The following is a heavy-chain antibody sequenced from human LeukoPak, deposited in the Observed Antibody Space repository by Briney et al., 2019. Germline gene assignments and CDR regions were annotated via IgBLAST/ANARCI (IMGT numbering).Heavy chain of an antibody. CDR2: IFHGRPI. Sequence: SETLSLTCAVSGFSIISCNWWGWIRQPPGKGLEWIASIFHGRPIFYRPSVTSRVTVSLDTSKNQFSLKLSTVTAVDTALYYCARNPEIAAFEDWGQGTLVTVSS. D-gene: IGHD1-14*01. J-gene: IGHJ4*02. CDR1: GFSIISCNW. CDR3: ARNPEIAAFED. V-gene: IGHV4-28*05.